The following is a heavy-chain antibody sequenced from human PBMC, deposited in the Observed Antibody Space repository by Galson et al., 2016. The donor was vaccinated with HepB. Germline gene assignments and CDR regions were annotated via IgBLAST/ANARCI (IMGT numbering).Heavy chain of an antibody. J-gene: IGHJ4*02. Sequence: SLRLSCAASGFTFRRYAMSWVRQAPGKGPEWVAEVNGSGDKTQYADSVKGRFSISRDNSNNMVYLQMDIVRAEDTAVYYCAKDGGSRGFFKIDYRGQGVLVTVSS. V-gene: IGHV3-23*01. CDR2: VNGSGDKT. CDR3: AKDGGSRGFFKIDY. D-gene: IGHD3-3*01. CDR1: GFTFRRYA.